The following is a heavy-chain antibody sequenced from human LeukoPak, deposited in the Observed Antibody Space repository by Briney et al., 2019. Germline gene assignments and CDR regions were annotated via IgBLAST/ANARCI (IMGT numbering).Heavy chain of an antibody. CDR3: ARDQEGFDY. Sequence: ASVKVSCKASGYTFTSNYIHWVRQAPGQVLEWMGMIYPRDGSTSYAQKFQGRVTVTRDTSTSTVHMELSRLRSEDTAVYHCARDQEGFDYWGQGTLVTVSS. V-gene: IGHV1-46*01. CDR2: IYPRDGST. J-gene: IGHJ4*02. CDR1: GYTFTSNY.